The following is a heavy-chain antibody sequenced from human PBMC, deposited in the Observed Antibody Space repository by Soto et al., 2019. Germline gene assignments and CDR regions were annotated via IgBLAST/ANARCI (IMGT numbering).Heavy chain of an antibody. CDR2: IFVNGNT. CDR1: RCSFSTFL. Sequence: WGTLSLSCTVSRCSFSTFLFNWVRQAAGKGLEWIGRIFVNGNTAYSPSLKSRVNPSVDTAKNQISLDQTSVTAAEMAVYYCAREGSQSAYNYANGIQLWSFDRWGQGLPVTVSS. V-gene: IGHV4-4*07. J-gene: IGHJ5*02. CDR3: AREGSQSAYNYANGIQLWSFDR. D-gene: IGHD1-1*01.